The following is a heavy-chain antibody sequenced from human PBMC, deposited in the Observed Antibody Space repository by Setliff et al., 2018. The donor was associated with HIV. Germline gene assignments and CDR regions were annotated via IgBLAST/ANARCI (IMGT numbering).Heavy chain of an antibody. V-gene: IGHV3-30*18. CDR1: GFTFSNYA. CDR3: AKDAITMVRGHYYYIDV. J-gene: IGHJ6*03. D-gene: IGHD3-10*01. Sequence: GGSLRLSCAASGFTFSNYAIHWVRQAPGKGLEWAAVISFDGSNKYYADSVKGRFSISRDNSKNTLYLQMNSLRVEDTALYFCAKDAITMVRGHYYYIDVWGKGTTVTVSS. CDR2: ISFDGSNK.